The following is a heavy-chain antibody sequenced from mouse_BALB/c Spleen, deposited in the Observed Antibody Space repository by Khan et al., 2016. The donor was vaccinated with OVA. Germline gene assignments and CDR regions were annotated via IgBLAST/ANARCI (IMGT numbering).Heavy chain of an antibody. CDR1: GYSFTSYY. CDR3: TRHGYVAWFTY. Sequence: EVQLQQSGPELMKPGASVKISCKASGYSFTSYYIHWVMQSHGKSLEWIGYIDPFSDTTTYNQKFKGKATLTVDKSSSTAYIPLSNLTSEDSAVYYCTRHGYVAWFTYWGQGTLVTVSA. V-gene: IGHV1-31*01. D-gene: IGHD2-2*01. J-gene: IGHJ3*01. CDR2: IDPFSDTT.